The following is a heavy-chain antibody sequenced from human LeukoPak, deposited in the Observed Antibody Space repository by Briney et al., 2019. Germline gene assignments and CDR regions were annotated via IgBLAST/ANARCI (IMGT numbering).Heavy chain of an antibody. J-gene: IGHJ5*02. D-gene: IGHD2-15*01. CDR2: IDTRDSYS. Sequence: GESLKISCKGSGYTFTSYWITWVRQMPGKGLEWMGRIDTRDSYSNYSPSFQGHFTISADKSISTAYLQWSSLKASDTAMYYCARHPKCGGSCLNWFDPWGQGTLVTVSS. CDR3: ARHPKCGGSCLNWFDP. CDR1: GYTFTSYW. V-gene: IGHV5-10-1*01.